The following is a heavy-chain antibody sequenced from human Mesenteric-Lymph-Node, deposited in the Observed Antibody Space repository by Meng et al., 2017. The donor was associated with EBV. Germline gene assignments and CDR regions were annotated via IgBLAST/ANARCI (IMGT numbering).Heavy chain of an antibody. J-gene: IGHJ4*01. CDR1: GFSLLTRGVA. CDR3: SHRRSDFAGNIIVDY. Sequence: QITLKESGPTLLNPTQTPTLTCTFSGFSLLTRGVAVSWIRQPPGKALECLGIIYWDDDKHYSPSLKSRLTITRDTSKSQVVLTMTNMDPVDTATYYCSHRRSDFAGNIIVDYWGHGTLVTVSS. V-gene: IGHV2-5*02. CDR2: IYWDDDK. D-gene: IGHD6-13*01.